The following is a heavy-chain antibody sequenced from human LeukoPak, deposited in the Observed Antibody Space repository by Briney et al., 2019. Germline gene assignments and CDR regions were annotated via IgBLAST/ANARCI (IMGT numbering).Heavy chain of an antibody. J-gene: IGHJ5*02. CDR1: GFTFSSYS. V-gene: IGHV3-21*01. CDR3: ARDPHDYIGP. D-gene: IGHD4-11*01. Sequence: GGSLRLSCAASGFTFSSYSMNRVRQAPGKGLEWVSSISSSSSYIYYADSVKGRFTISRDNAKNSLYLQMNSLRAEDTAVYYCARDPHDYIGPWGQGTLVTVSS. CDR2: ISSSSSYI.